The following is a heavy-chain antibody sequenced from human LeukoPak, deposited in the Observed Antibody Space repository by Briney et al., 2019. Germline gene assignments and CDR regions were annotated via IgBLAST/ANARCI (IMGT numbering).Heavy chain of an antibody. CDR1: GFTFSGYA. Sequence: GRSLRLSCAASGFTFSGYAMHWVRQAPGKGLEWVAVISYDGSNKYYADSVKGRFTISRDNSKNTLYLQMNSLRAEDTAVYYCARATYSSGWYAAGFFDYWGQGTLVTVSS. D-gene: IGHD6-19*01. V-gene: IGHV3-30*04. CDR2: ISYDGSNK. J-gene: IGHJ4*02. CDR3: ARATYSSGWYAAGFFDY.